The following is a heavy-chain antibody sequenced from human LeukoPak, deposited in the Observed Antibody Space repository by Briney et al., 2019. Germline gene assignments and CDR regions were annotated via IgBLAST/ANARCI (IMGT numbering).Heavy chain of an antibody. CDR1: GGSISSYY. V-gene: IGHV4-59*01. D-gene: IGHD3-10*01. CDR3: ASIPSGSLYFDY. J-gene: IGHJ4*02. CDR2: IYYSGST. Sequence: PSETLSLTCTVSGGSISSYYWSWLRQPPGKGLEWIGYIYYSGSTNYNPSLKSRVTISVDTSKNQFSLKLSSVTAADTAVYYCASIPSGSLYFDYWGQGTLVTVSS.